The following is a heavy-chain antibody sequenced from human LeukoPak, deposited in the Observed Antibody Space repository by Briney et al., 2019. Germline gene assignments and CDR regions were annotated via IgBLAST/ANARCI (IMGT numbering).Heavy chain of an antibody. CDR1: GFSLTTTGVG. V-gene: IGHV2-5*02. CDR2: IFWDDDK. CDR3: AHNIASRLNFDY. Sequence: SGPTLVKPTQTLTLTCTFSGFSLTTTGVGVGWIRQPPGKALEWLALIFWDDDKRYSPSLKSRLTITKDTSKNHVVLTLTNTDPVDTATYYCAHNIASRLNFDYWGQGTLVTVSS. J-gene: IGHJ4*02. D-gene: IGHD2-21*01.